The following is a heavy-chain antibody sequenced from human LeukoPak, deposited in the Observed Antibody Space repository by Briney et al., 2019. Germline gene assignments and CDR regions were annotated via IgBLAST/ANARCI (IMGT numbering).Heavy chain of an antibody. CDR2: IIPIFGTA. Sequence: SVKVSCKASGGTFSSYVINWVRQAPGQGLEWMGGIIPIFGTANYAQKFQGRVTITADKSRSTAYMELSGLRSEDTAVYYCAMAVGAPEDLAVAADFDYWGQGTLVTVSS. J-gene: IGHJ4*02. CDR3: AMAVGAPEDLAVAADFDY. CDR1: GGTFSSYV. D-gene: IGHD6-19*01. V-gene: IGHV1-69*06.